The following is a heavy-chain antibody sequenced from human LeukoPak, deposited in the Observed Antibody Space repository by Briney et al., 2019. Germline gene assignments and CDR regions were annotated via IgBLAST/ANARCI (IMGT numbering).Heavy chain of an antibody. V-gene: IGHV1-2*02. J-gene: IGHJ4*02. CDR1: GYTFTAYY. CDR3: ARGLLVGNTGYYFDY. D-gene: IGHD1-26*01. Sequence: GASVKVSCKASGYTFTAYYMHWLRQAPGQGLEWMGWINPNSGGTKYAQKFQGRVTMTRDTSISTAYMELSSLSSDDTAVYYCARGLLVGNTGYYFDYWGQGTLVTVSS. CDR2: INPNSGGT.